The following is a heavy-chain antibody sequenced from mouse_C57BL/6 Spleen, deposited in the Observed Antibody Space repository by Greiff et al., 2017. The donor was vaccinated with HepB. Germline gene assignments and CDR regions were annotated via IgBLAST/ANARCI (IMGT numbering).Heavy chain of an antibody. V-gene: IGHV1-7*01. D-gene: IGHD2-2*01. Sequence: VQLQQSGAELAKPGASVKLSCTASGYTFTSYWMHWVKQRPGQGLEWIGYINPSSGYTKYNQKFKDKATLTADKSSSTAYMQLSSLTYEDSAVYYCASTMDTTGAFAYWGQGTLVTVSA. J-gene: IGHJ3*01. CDR1: GYTFTSYW. CDR3: ASTMDTTGAFAY. CDR2: INPSSGYT.